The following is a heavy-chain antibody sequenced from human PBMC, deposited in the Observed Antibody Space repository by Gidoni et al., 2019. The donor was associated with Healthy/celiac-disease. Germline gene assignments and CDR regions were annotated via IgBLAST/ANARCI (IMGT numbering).Heavy chain of an antibody. V-gene: IGHV1-24*01. CDR2: FDPEDGET. D-gene: IGHD3-9*01. CDR3: ATSRGILTGYYGWFDP. CDR1: GSTLTDLS. Sequence: QVQLVQSGAEVKKPGASVKVSCKVSGSTLTDLSMHWVRQAPGKGLEWMGGFDPEDGETIYAQKFQGRVTMTEDTSTDTAYMELSSLRSEDTAVYYCATSRGILTGYYGWFDPWGQGTLVTVSS. J-gene: IGHJ5*02.